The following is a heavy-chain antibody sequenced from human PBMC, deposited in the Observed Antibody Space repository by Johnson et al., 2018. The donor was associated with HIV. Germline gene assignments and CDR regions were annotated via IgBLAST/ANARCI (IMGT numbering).Heavy chain of an antibody. D-gene: IGHD1-26*01. CDR1: GFTFSSYD. CDR3: ARAYSYGALDI. V-gene: IGHV3-13*01. Sequence: VQLVESGGGLVQPGGSLRLSCAASGFTFSSYDMHWVRQATGKGLEWVSAIGTAGDTYYPGSVKGRFTISRDNSKNTLYLQMKSLRAEDTALYYCARAYSYGALDIWGQGTMVTVSS. CDR2: IGTAGDT. J-gene: IGHJ3*02.